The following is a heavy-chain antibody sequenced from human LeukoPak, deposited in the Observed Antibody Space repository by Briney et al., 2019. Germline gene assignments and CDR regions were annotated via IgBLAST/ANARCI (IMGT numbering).Heavy chain of an antibody. Sequence: SVKVSCKASVYTFTSYGISWVRQAPGQGLEWMGWISAYNGNTNYAQNLQGRVTMTTDTSTSTAYMELRSLRSDDTAVYYCAREVVGTAANNWFDLWAQGTLVTVSS. V-gene: IGHV1-18*01. J-gene: IGHJ5*02. D-gene: IGHD2-2*01. CDR1: VYTFTSYG. CDR2: ISAYNGNT. CDR3: AREVVGTAANNWFDL.